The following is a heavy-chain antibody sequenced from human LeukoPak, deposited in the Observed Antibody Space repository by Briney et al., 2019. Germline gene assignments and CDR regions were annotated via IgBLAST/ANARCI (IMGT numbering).Heavy chain of an antibody. CDR3: ARQSPARYSGSYSADY. V-gene: IGHV4-4*07. Sequence: PSETLSLTRTVSGGSISSYYWSWIRQPAGKGLEWIGRIYTSGSTNYNPSLKSRVTMSVDTSKNQFSLKVSSVTAADTAVYYCARQSPARYSGSYSADYWGQGTLVTVSS. CDR2: IYTSGST. CDR1: GGSISSYY. J-gene: IGHJ4*02. D-gene: IGHD1-26*01.